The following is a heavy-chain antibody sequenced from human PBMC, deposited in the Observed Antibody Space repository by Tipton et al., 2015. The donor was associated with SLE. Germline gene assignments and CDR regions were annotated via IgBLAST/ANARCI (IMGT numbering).Heavy chain of an antibody. V-gene: IGHV4-59*01. CDR2: IYYSGST. D-gene: IGHD3-22*01. J-gene: IGHJ3*01. CDR3: ATERTRCSGYTCSDAFDV. Sequence: TLSLTCTVSDCPISNFHCSWIRQSPGKVLEWIGNIYYSGSTNFNPSLKSRVTISIDTSRNQFSLSLRSVTAADTAVYYCATERTRCSGYTCSDAFDVWGQGTVVTVSS. CDR1: DCPISNFH.